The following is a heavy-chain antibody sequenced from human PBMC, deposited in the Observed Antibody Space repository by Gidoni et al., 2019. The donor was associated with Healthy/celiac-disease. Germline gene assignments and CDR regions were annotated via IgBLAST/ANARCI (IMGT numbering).Heavy chain of an antibody. D-gene: IGHD4-17*01. Sequence: QVQLQESGPGLVKPSETLSLTCTVSGGSISSYYWSWIRQPPGKGLEWIGYINYSGSTNYNPSLKSRVTISVDTSKNQFSLKLSSVTAADTAVYYCARGEYGDYGYWFDPWGQGTLVTVSS. CDR1: GGSISSYY. CDR3: ARGEYGDYGYWFDP. V-gene: IGHV4-59*01. CDR2: INYSGST. J-gene: IGHJ5*02.